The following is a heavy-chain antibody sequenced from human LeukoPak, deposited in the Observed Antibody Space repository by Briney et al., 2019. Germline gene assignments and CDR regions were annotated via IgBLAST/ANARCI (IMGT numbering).Heavy chain of an antibody. CDR3: ARAPGWELDWFDP. V-gene: IGHV4-59*01. Sequence: PSETLSLTCTVSGGSISSYYWSWIRQPTGKGLEWIGYIYYSGSTNYNPSLKSRVTISVDTSKNQFSLKLSSVTAADTAVYYCARAPGWELDWFDPWGQGTLVTVSS. CDR2: IYYSGST. D-gene: IGHD1-26*01. CDR1: GGSISSYY. J-gene: IGHJ5*02.